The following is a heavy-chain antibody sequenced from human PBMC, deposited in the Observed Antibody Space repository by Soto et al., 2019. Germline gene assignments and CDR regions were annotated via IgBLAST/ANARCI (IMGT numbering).Heavy chain of an antibody. V-gene: IGHV4-34*01. CDR2: INHSGST. CDR3: ARGLPGLGYCSSNNCPHGYPYYFDY. D-gene: IGHD2-2*01. Sequence: SETLSLTCAVYGESFSGYYWSWIRQPPGKGLEWIGEINHSGSTTYNPSLESRVTISEDTSKSQFSLKLISVTAADAAVYYCARGLPGLGYCSSNNCPHGYPYYFDYWGQGNLVTVSS. J-gene: IGHJ4*01. CDR1: GESFSGYY.